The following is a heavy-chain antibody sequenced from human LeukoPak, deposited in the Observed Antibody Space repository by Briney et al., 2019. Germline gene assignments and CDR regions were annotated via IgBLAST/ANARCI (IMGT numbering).Heavy chain of an antibody. D-gene: IGHD3-22*01. Sequence: GGSLRLSCAASGFTISGNYMTWVRQAPGKGLEWLSYISSSGSTIYYADSVKGRFTISRDSAKNSLYLQMNSLRAEDTAVYYCARDGSAYSYYFDYWGQGTLVTVSS. V-gene: IGHV3-11*01. CDR2: ISSSGSTI. J-gene: IGHJ4*02. CDR1: GFTISGNY. CDR3: ARDGSAYSYYFDY.